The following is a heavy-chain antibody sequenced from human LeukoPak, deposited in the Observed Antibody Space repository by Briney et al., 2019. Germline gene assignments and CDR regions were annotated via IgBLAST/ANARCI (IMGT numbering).Heavy chain of an antibody. Sequence: GSLRLSCAASGFTFSSYWMSWVRQAPGKGLEWVANIKQDGSEKYYVDSVKGRFTISRDNAKNSLYLQMNSLRAEDTAVYYCARVFYYYDSSGYTFLLDYWGQGTLVTVSS. J-gene: IGHJ4*02. D-gene: IGHD3-22*01. V-gene: IGHV3-7*01. CDR3: ARVFYYYDSSGYTFLLDY. CDR1: GFTFSSYW. CDR2: IKQDGSEK.